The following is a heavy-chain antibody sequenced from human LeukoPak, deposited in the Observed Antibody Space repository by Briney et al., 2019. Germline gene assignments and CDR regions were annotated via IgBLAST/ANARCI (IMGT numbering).Heavy chain of an antibody. Sequence: SETLSLTCAVSGGSIISSSYNWGWIRQPPGKGLEWIGTIYHSGTTYYNPSLKSRVAISVDTSKNQFFLKLSSVTAADTAVYYCARLPTGYPNWFDPWGQGSLVTVSS. CDR3: ARLPTGYPNWFDP. J-gene: IGHJ5*02. CDR2: IYHSGTT. V-gene: IGHV4-39*01. D-gene: IGHD3-9*01. CDR1: GGSIISSSYN.